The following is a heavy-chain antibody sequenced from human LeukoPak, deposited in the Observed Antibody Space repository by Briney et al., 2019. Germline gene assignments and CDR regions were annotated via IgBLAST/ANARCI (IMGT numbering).Heavy chain of an antibody. CDR1: GYRFTGYW. CDR2: IYPGDFDT. V-gene: IGHV5-51*01. J-gene: IGHJ4*02. Sequence: GESLQISCQGSGYRFTGYWIGWVRQMPGKGLEWMGIIYPGDFDTRYSPSFQGQVTISADKSISTAYLQWSSLKASDTAIYYCTRRNSGTIDYWGQGTLVTVSS. D-gene: IGHD1-26*01. CDR3: TRRNSGTIDY.